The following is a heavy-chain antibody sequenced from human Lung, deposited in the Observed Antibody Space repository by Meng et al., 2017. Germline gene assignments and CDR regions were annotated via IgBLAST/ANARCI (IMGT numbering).Heavy chain of an antibody. CDR3: ARGVDITVTKYHFDY. J-gene: IGHJ4*02. V-gene: IGHV3-21*01. Sequence: EVQLVESGGGLVKPGGSLRLSCAASGFTFSTYSMNWVRLAPGKGLEWVSTINSGSNYIYYAHSVKGRFTIYRDSAKNSVYLQMNSLRAEDTAVYYCARGVDITVTKYHFDYWGQGILVTVSS. CDR2: INSGSNYI. D-gene: IGHD4-17*01. CDR1: GFTFSTYS.